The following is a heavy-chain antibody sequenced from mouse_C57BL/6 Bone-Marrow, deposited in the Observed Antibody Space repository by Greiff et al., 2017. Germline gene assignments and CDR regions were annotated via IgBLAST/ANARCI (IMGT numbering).Heavy chain of an antibody. CDR1: GYTFTSYG. D-gene: IGHD1-1*01. CDR3: AREDGSSYGYFDV. CDR2: IYPRSGNT. J-gene: IGHJ1*03. V-gene: IGHV1-81*01. Sequence: QVQLKESGAELARPGASVKLSCKASGYTFTSYGISWVKQRTGQGLEWIGEIYPRSGNTYYNETFKGKATLTADKSSSTAYMELRSLTSEDSAVYCCAREDGSSYGYFDVWGTGTTVTVSS.